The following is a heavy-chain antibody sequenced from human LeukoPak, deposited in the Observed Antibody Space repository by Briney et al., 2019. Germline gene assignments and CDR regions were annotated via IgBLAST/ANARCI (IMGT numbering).Heavy chain of an antibody. CDR2: IYSGGST. Sequence: TGGSLRLSCAASGFTVGSNTMSWVRQAPGKGLEWVSIIYSGGSTSYADSVKGRFTISRDNSKNTLYLQMNSLRTEDTAVYYCARGGSYFDISGYYLYWGQGTLVTVSS. CDR3: ARGGSYFDISGYYLY. V-gene: IGHV3-66*01. J-gene: IGHJ4*02. D-gene: IGHD3-22*01. CDR1: GFTVGSNT.